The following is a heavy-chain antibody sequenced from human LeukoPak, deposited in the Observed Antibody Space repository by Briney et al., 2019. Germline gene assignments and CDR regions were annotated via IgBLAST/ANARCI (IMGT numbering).Heavy chain of an antibody. V-gene: IGHV1-69*06. D-gene: IGHD3-22*01. CDR3: AREGYYYDSGGYPFDY. J-gene: IGHJ4*02. CDR2: IIPIFGTA. CDR1: GGTFSSYA. Sequence: GASVKVSCKASGGTFSSYAISWVRQAPGQGLEWMGGIIPIFGTANYAQKFKGRVTITADKSTSTAYMELSSLRSEDTAVYYCAREGYYYDSGGYPFDYWGQGTLVTVSS.